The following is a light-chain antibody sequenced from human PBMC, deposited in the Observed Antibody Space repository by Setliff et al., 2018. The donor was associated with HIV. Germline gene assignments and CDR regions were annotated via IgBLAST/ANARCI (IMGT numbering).Light chain of an antibody. V-gene: IGLV2-11*01. CDR1: SSDVGGYNY. J-gene: IGLJ1*01. Sequence: QSALPQPRSVSGSPGQSVTISCTGTSSDVGGYNYVSWYQQHPGKAPKLMIYDVNKRPSGVPDRFSGSKSGKMASLTISGLQAEDEADYYCCSYAGSSYVFGTGTKVTV. CDR3: CSYAGSSYV. CDR2: DVN.